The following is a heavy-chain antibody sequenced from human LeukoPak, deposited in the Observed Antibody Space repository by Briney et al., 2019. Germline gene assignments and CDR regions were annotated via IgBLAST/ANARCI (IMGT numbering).Heavy chain of an antibody. J-gene: IGHJ4*02. CDR3: ARGRYCSSTSCYMGGDY. CDR1: GFTFSSYS. D-gene: IGHD2-2*02. V-gene: IGHV3-21*01. Sequence: GGSLRLSCAASGFTFSSYSMNWVRQAPGKALEWVSSISSSSSYIYYADSVKGRFTISRDNAKNSLYLQMNSLRAEDTAVYYCARGRYCSSTSCYMGGDYWGQGTLVSVSS. CDR2: ISSSSSYI.